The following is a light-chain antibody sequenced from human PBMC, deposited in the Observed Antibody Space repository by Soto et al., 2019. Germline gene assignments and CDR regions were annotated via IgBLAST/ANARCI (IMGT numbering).Light chain of an antibody. V-gene: IGKV3-20*01. CDR1: QSVASNY. CDR2: DAS. CDR3: HQYDSLPLT. J-gene: IGKJ4*01. Sequence: EIVLTQSPVTLSLSPGERATLSCRARQSVASNYLGWYQQKPGQAPRVLIFDASIRATGIPDRFSASGSGSDFTLTISRLEPDDFAVYYCHQYDSLPLTFGGGTKVDIK.